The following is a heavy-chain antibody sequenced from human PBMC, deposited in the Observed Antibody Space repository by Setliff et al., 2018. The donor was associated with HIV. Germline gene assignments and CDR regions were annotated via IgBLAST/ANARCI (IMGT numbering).Heavy chain of an antibody. V-gene: IGHV1-69*10. D-gene: IGHD2-21*01. CDR2: IIPSLTIA. CDR1: GDTFSTYA. J-gene: IGHJ6*03. Sequence: SVKVSCKTSGDTFSTYAISWVRQAPGQGIEWMGGIIPSLTIANYEHKFQGRVTITADKSTTTAYLELKSLKSEDTAVYYGARSGYKKGDWFEPLFYYHMDVWGKGTTVTVSS. CDR3: ARSGYKKGDWFEPLFYYHMDV.